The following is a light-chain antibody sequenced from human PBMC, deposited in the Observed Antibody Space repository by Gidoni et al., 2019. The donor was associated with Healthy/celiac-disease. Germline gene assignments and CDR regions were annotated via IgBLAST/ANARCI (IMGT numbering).Light chain of an antibody. V-gene: IGLV1-51*01. J-gene: IGLJ2*01. CDR2: DNN. CDR3: GTWDSSLSAVV. Sequence: QSVLTQPPSVSAAPGQKVTISCSGSSSNIGNNYVSWYQQLPGTAPKLLIYDNNKRPSGIPARFSGFKSGTSATLGITGLQTGDEAYYYCGTWDSSLSAVVFGGGTKLTVL. CDR1: SSNIGNNY.